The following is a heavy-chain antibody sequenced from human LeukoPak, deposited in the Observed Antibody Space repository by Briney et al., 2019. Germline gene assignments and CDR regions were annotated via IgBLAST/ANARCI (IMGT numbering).Heavy chain of an antibody. J-gene: IGHJ4*02. CDR2: IYYSGST. V-gene: IGHV4-59*01. Sequence: SETLSLTCTVSGGSISSYYWSWIRQPPGKGLEWIGYIYYSGSTNYNPSLKNRVTISVDTSKNQFSLKLSSVTAADTAVYYCARLGGYSYGLRRWGQGTLVSVSS. D-gene: IGHD5-18*01. CDR1: GGSISSYY. CDR3: ARLGGYSYGLRR.